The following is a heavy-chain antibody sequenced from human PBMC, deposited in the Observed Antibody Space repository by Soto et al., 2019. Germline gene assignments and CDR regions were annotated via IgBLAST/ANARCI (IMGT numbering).Heavy chain of an antibody. V-gene: IGHV3-7*03. J-gene: IGHJ4*02. CDR3: ARDWSYSGFEDF. CDR2: INQDGSEI. D-gene: IGHD5-12*01. CDR1: GFTFSFYW. Sequence: GGSLRLSCEVSGFTFSFYWMSWVRQAPGKGLEWVANINQDGSEINFVDSVKGRFTISRDNAKNLLYLQMNSLRVEDTAVYYCARDWSYSGFEDFWGQGTQVTVS.